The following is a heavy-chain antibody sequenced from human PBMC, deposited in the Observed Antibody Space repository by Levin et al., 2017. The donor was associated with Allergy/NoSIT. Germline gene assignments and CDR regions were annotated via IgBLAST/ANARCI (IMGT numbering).Heavy chain of an antibody. CDR2: INSDGSTI. Sequence: GGSLRLSCAASGFTFSSYTMHWVRQAPGKGLVWVARINSDGSTISYADSVKGRFTISRDNAKNTLFLQLNSLRAEDTAVYYCARFTSGYLLSYFDYWGQGNLVTGSS. CDR1: GFTFSSYT. D-gene: IGHD3-22*01. J-gene: IGHJ4*02. CDR3: ARFTSGYLLSYFDY. V-gene: IGHV3-74*01.